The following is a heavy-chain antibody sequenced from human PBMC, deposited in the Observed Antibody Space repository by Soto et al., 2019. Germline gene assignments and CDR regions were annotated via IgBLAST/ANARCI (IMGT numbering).Heavy chain of an antibody. V-gene: IGHV3-15*01. D-gene: IGHD3-22*01. J-gene: IGHJ4*02. CDR3: TTGVFRPWDYYDSMGGE. CDR1: GFTFSNAW. Sequence: PGGSLRLSCAASGFTFSNAWMSWVRQAPGKGLEWVGRIKSKTDGGTTDYAAPVKGRFTISRDDSKNTLYLQMNSLKTEDTAVYYCTTGVFRPWDYYDSMGGEWGQGTLVTVSS. CDR2: IKSKTDGGTT.